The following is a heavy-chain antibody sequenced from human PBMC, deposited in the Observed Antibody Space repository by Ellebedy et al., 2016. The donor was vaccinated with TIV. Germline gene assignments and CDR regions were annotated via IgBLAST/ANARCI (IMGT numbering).Heavy chain of an antibody. CDR2: IYYSGST. J-gene: IGHJ4*02. Sequence: MPSETLSLTCTVSGGSISSPSYYWGWIRQPPGKGLEWIGSIYYSGSTYYYPSLKSRVTMSIDTSKNQFSLKLSSVTAADTAGYYCARHHTVERGAIDYWGQGTLVTVSS. V-gene: IGHV4-39*01. CDR3: ARHHTVERGAIDY. D-gene: IGHD1-1*01. CDR1: GGSISSPSYY.